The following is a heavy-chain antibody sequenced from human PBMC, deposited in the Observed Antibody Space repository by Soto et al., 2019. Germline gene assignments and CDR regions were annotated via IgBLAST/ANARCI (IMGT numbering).Heavy chain of an antibody. CDR2: ISGSGGST. CDR1: GFTFSSYA. D-gene: IGHD3-10*01. CDR3: AKTYYYGSGSYYNVSRGRAVSDP. J-gene: IGHJ5*02. V-gene: IGHV3-23*01. Sequence: PGGSLRLSCAASGFTFSSYAMSWVRQAPGKGLEWVSAISGSGGSTYYADSVKGRFTISRDNSKNTLYLQMNSLRAEDTAVYYCAKTYYYGSGSYYNVSRGRAVSDPWRQGTLVTVPP.